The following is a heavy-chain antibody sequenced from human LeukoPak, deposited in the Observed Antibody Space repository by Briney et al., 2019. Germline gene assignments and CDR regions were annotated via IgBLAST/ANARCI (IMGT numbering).Heavy chain of an antibody. Sequence: HPGGSLRLSCAASGFTFSDYYMTWIRQAPEKGLEWVATIKPDGSEGSYVDSVKGRFTISRDNAKNSLFLQMISLRAEDTAVYYCARDRAYKSFDYWGQGALVTVSS. CDR2: IKPDGSEG. CDR3: ARDRAYKSFDY. D-gene: IGHD3-16*01. CDR1: GFTFSDYY. V-gene: IGHV3-7*04. J-gene: IGHJ4*02.